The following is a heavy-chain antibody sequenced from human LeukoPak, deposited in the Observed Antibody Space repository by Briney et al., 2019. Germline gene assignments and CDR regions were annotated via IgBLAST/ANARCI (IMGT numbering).Heavy chain of an antibody. D-gene: IGHD3-22*01. Sequence: GGSLRLSCAASGFTFSSYAMSWVRQAPGKGLEWVSAISGSGGSTYYADSVKGRFTISRDNSENTLYLQMNSLRAEDTAVYYCATRTYYYDSSAPPPFDYWGQGTLVTVSS. CDR3: ATRTYYYDSSAPPPFDY. J-gene: IGHJ4*02. CDR2: ISGSGGST. V-gene: IGHV3-23*01. CDR1: GFTFSSYA.